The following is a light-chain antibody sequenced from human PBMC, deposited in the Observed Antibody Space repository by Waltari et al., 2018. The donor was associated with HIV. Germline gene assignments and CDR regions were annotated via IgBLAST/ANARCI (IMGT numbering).Light chain of an antibody. J-gene: IGKJ3*01. CDR1: QSVSLN. CDR2: RAS. Sequence: IMMTQSPVTLSVSPGETATLSCRASQSVSLNLAWYQQKPGQAPRLLLHRASVRSTGVPARFSARGSGTEFTLTISGLQSEDFATYYCQHYNNWPQVMTFGPGTKVDL. V-gene: IGKV3-15*01. CDR3: QHYNNWPQVMT.